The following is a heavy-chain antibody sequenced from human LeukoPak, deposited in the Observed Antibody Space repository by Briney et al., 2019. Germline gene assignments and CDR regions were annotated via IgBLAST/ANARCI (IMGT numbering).Heavy chain of an antibody. CDR1: GYTFTSYA. CDR3: ARDAGNLWFGELLDY. V-gene: IGHV1-3*01. CDR2: INAGNGNT. J-gene: IGHJ4*02. D-gene: IGHD3-10*01. Sequence: ASVKVSCKASGYTFTSYAMHWVRQATGQRLEWVGWINAGNGNTKYSQKFQGRVTITRDTSASTAYMELSSLRSEDTAVYYCARDAGNLWFGELLDYWGQGTLVTVSS.